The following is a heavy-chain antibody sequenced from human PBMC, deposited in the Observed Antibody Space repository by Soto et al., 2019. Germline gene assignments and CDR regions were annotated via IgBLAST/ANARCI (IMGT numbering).Heavy chain of an antibody. V-gene: IGHV3-7*01. CDR1: GFTFSSYW. CDR2: IKQDGSEK. J-gene: IGHJ6*02. D-gene: IGHD6-6*01. CDR3: ARDGQLRIAARRYYYGMDV. Sequence: GGSLRLSCAASGFTFSSYWMSWVRQAPGKGLEWVANIKQDGSEKYYVDSVKGRFTISRDNAKNSLYLQMNSLRAEDTAVYYCARDGQLRIAARRYYYGMDVWGQGTTVTVSS.